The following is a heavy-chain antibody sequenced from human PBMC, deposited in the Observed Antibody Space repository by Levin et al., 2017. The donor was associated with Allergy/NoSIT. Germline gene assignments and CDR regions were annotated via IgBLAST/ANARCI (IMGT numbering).Heavy chain of an antibody. J-gene: IGHJ6*02. CDR1: GYSFISYW. D-gene: IGHD3-3*01. Sequence: GESLKISCQGSGYSFISYWIAWVRQMPGKGLEWMGSVYPADSDATYNPSFLGQVSISVDKSLRTAYLQWSRLKPSDTAMYYCAKIDSRSRYGLNVWSQGTTVTVSS. V-gene: IGHV5-51*01. CDR2: VYPADSDA. CDR3: AKIDSRSRYGLNV.